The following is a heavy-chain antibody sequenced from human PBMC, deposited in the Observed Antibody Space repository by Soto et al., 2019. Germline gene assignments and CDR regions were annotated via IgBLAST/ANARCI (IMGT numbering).Heavy chain of an antibody. V-gene: IGHV3-23*01. D-gene: IGHD2-8*01. CDR2: ISGSGGGT. J-gene: IGHJ4*02. CDR3: AKDHVLMVYAINPFDY. CDR1: GFTFSNYA. Sequence: GGSLRLSCAASGFTFSNYAVSWVRQAPGKGLEWVSAISGSGGGTYYADSVKGRFTISRDNSKNTLFLQMNSLRAEDTAVYYCAKDHVLMVYAINPFDYWGQGTLVTVSS.